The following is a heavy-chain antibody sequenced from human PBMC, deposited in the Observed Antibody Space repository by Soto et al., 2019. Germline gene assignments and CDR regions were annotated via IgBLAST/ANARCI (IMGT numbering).Heavy chain of an antibody. CDR1: GFTFSSYG. J-gene: IGHJ4*02. Sequence: QVQLVESGGGVVQAGRSLRLSCAASGFTFSSYGMHWVRQAPGKGLDWMAFISYDATKTYYADSVKGRFTISRDNSKNTLYLKMKSLRVEDTAVYYWGKQAGKYYNFLSCYQTGDYWGQGTLVAVSS. V-gene: IGHV3-30*18. CDR3: GKQAGKYYNFLSCYQTGDY. D-gene: IGHD3-3*01. CDR2: ISYDATKT.